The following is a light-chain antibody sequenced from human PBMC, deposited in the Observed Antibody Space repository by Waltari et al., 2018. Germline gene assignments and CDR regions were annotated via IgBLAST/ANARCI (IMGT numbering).Light chain of an antibody. Sequence: EIVLTQSPGTLSLSPGERATLSCWASQGVVRALAWYQQKRGQAPMLLIYGASTRSSGIPDRFSGSECGTDFSLTINRLEPEDFAVYYCQHYVRLPVTFGQGTKVEIK. V-gene: IGKV3-20*01. CDR3: QHYVRLPVT. J-gene: IGKJ1*01. CDR1: QGVVRA. CDR2: GAS.